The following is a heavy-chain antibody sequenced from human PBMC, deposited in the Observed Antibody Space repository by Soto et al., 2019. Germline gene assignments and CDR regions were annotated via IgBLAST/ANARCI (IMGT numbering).Heavy chain of an antibody. J-gene: IGHJ6*02. CDR1: GFTFSTYV. CDR2: ILGGGAST. CDR3: ARESRDGYNNYYYYYYGMDV. V-gene: IGHV3-23*01. Sequence: GGSLRLSCAASGFTFSTYVMNWVRQAPGQGLEWVSSILGGGASTYYADSVRGRFTISRDNSKNTLYLQMNSLRAEDTAVYYCARESRDGYNNYYYYYYGMDVWGQGTTVTVSS. D-gene: IGHD5-12*01.